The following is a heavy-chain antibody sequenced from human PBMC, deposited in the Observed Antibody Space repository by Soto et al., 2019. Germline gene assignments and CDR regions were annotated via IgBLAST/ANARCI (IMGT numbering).Heavy chain of an antibody. CDR3: AKDRAVLRYFDWLFDY. CDR2: ISYDGGNK. V-gene: IGHV3-30*18. CDR1: GFTFSSYG. J-gene: IGHJ4*02. D-gene: IGHD3-9*01. Sequence: GGSLRLSCAASGFTFSSYGMHWVRQAPGKGLEWVAVISYDGGNKYYADSVKGRFTISRDNAKNTLYLQMNSLRAEDTALYYCAKDRAVLRYFDWLFDYWGQGTLVTVSS.